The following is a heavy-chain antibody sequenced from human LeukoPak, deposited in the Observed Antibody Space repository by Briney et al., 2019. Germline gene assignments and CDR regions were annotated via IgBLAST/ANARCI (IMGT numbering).Heavy chain of an antibody. V-gene: IGHV4-34*01. J-gene: IGHJ4*02. Sequence: SETLSLTCAVYGGSFSGYYWSWIRQPPGKGLEWIGEINHSGSTNYNPSLKSRVTISVETSKNQFSLKLSSVTAADTAVYYCARGSPKQRVGIQLCLRPYYFDYWGQGTLVTVSS. CDR3: ARGSPKQRVGIQLCLRPYYFDY. CDR1: GGSFSGYY. CDR2: INHSGST. D-gene: IGHD5-18*01.